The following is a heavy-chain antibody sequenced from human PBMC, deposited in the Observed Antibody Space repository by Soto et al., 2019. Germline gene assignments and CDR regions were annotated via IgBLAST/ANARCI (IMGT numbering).Heavy chain of an antibody. V-gene: IGHV3-74*01. CDR1: GFTFNIYW. J-gene: IGHJ4*02. CDR2: INADGSST. Sequence: GGYLRLSCAASGFTFNIYWMHWVRQAPGKGLVWVSRINADGSSTSYADSVKGRVTISRDTAKNMLYLQINSLRAEDTAVYYCAREIVTSGEYYFDSWGQGTLVTVSS. D-gene: IGHD3-22*01. CDR3: AREIVTSGEYYFDS.